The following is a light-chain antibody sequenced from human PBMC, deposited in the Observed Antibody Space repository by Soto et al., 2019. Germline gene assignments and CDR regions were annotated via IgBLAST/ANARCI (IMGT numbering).Light chain of an antibody. CDR2: AAS. J-gene: IGKJ4*01. Sequence: DIQLTQSPSFLSASVGDRVTITCRASQDSRSYLAWYQQKPGKAPKLLIYAASALQSGVPSRFSGSGSGTEFTLAISSLQPEDFATYYCQQFNRYPLTFGGGTKVEIK. V-gene: IGKV1-9*01. CDR1: QDSRSY. CDR3: QQFNRYPLT.